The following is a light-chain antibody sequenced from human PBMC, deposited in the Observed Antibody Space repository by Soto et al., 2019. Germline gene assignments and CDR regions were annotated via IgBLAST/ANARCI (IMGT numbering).Light chain of an antibody. V-gene: IGLV2-14*03. J-gene: IGLJ1*01. CDR2: DVS. Sequence: QSALTQPASVSGSTGQSIAISCTGTSSDVGGYNYVSWYQQHPGKAPKLMIYDVSNRPSGVSDRFSGSKSGNTASLTISGLQAEDEADYYCSSHTTSSTRVFGTGTKVTVL. CDR3: SSHTTSSTRV. CDR1: SSDVGGYNY.